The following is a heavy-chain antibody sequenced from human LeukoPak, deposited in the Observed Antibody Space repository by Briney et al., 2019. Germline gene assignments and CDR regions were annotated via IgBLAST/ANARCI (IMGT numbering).Heavy chain of an antibody. D-gene: IGHD3-22*01. CDR2: ISSNGGST. Sequence: PGGSLRLSCSASGFTFSSYAMHWVPQAPGKGLEYFSAISSNGGSTYYADSVKGRFTISRDNSKNTLYLQMSSLRAEDTAVYYCVKDGVYYDRDAFDIWGQGTMVTVSS. V-gene: IGHV3-64D*09. CDR1: GFTFSSYA. J-gene: IGHJ3*02. CDR3: VKDGVYYDRDAFDI.